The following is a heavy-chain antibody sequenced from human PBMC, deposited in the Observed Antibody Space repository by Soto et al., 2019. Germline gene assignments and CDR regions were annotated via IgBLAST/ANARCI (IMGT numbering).Heavy chain of an antibody. CDR2: INPSGGST. CDR3: ARDNRAVTEYYYYYYGMDV. V-gene: IGHV1-46*01. Sequence: GASVKVSCKASGYTFTSYYMHWVRQAPGQGLEWMGIINPSGGSTSYAQKFQGRVTMTRDTSTSTVYMELSSLRSEDTAVYYCARDNRAVTEYYYYYYGMDVWGQGTTVTVSS. CDR1: GYTFTSYY. D-gene: IGHD4-4*01. J-gene: IGHJ6*02.